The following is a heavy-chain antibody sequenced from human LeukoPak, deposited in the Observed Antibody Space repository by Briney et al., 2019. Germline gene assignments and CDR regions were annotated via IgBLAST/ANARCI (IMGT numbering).Heavy chain of an antibody. D-gene: IGHD5-18*01. CDR3: ARDPSTAMVIPLDY. CDR1: GYTFTGYY. V-gene: IGHV1-69*13. CDR2: IIPIFGTA. J-gene: IGHJ4*02. Sequence: SVKVSCKASGYTFTGYYLHWVRQAPGQGLEWMGWIIPIFGTANYAQKFQGRVTITADESTSTAYMELSSLRSEDTAVYYCARDPSTAMVIPLDYWGQGTLVTVSS.